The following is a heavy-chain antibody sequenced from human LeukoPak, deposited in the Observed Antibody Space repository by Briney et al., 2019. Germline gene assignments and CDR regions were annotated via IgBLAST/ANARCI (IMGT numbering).Heavy chain of an antibody. D-gene: IGHD2-2*01. CDR2: ISAYNGNT. V-gene: IGHV1-18*01. CDR3: ARVCSSTSCYSIADY. J-gene: IGHJ4*02. CDR1: GYTFTSYG. Sequence: ASVKVSCKASGYTFTSYGISWVRQAPGQGLEWMGRISAYNGNTNYAQKLQGRVTMTTDTSTSTAYMELRSLRSDDTAVYYCARVCSSTSCYSIADYWGQGTLVTVSS.